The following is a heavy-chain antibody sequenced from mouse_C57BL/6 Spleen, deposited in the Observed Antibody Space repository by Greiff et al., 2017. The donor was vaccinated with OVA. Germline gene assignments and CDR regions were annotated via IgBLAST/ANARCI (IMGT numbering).Heavy chain of an antibody. D-gene: IGHD1-1*01. V-gene: IGHV1-26*01. J-gene: IGHJ3*01. CDR3: ALYYGSSYDWFAY. Sequence: EVQLQQSGPELVKPGASVKISCKASGYTFTDYYMNWVKQSHGKSLEWIGDINPNSGGTSYNEKFKGKATLTVDKSSSTAYMELRSLTSEDAAFYYCALYYGSSYDWFAYWGQGTLVTVSA. CDR1: GYTFTDYY. CDR2: INPNSGGT.